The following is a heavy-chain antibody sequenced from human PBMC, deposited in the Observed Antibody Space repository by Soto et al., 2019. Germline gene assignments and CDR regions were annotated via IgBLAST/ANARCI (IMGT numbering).Heavy chain of an antibody. V-gene: IGHV3-33*01. Sequence: QVQLVESGGGVVQPGTSLRLSCAASGFTFSSYGMHWVRQAPGKGLEWVAVIWYDGSNKYYADSVKGRFTISRDNSKNTLYLQMNSLRAEDTAVYYCAREDAGYSSGWGFDYWGQGTLVTVSS. CDR2: IWYDGSNK. D-gene: IGHD6-19*01. CDR3: AREDAGYSSGWGFDY. CDR1: GFTFSSYG. J-gene: IGHJ4*02.